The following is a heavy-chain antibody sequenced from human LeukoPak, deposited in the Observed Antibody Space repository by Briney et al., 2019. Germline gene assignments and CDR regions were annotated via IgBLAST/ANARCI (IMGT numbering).Heavy chain of an antibody. CDR3: ARGWRYYDSSGYYEPEGY. V-gene: IGHV3-7*01. CDR2: IKPDGSGK. Sequence: GGSLRLSCAASGFTFSSYWMTWVRQAPGEGLEWVANIKPDGSGKNYVDSVKGRFTISRDNAKNSLCLQMNSLRAEDTAVYYCARGWRYYDSSGYYEPEGYWGRGTLVTVSS. CDR1: GFTFSSYW. D-gene: IGHD3-22*01. J-gene: IGHJ4*02.